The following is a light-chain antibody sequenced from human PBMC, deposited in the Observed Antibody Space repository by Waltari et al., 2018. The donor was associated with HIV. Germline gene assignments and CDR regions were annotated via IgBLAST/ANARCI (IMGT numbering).Light chain of an antibody. CDR3: FSYAGNNFLL. CDR2: DVS. V-gene: IGLV2-8*01. CDR1: SSAIGLYNF. J-gene: IGLJ2*01. Sequence: QSALTQPPSASGSPGQSVPIPCAGTSSAIGLYNFVSWYQHHPGKAPKLMISDVSRRPSGVPDRFSGSKSGNTASLTVSGLQADDEATYYCFSYAGNNFLLFGGGTKLTVL.